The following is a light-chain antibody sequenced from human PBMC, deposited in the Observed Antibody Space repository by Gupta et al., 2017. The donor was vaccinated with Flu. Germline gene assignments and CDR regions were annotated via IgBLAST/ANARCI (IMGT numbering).Light chain of an antibody. CDR2: DES. CDR1: NIGSKS. V-gene: IGLV3-21*02. CDR3: QVWDSSSDHRV. Sequence: SPVLTHPPCVSVAPGQSARITWGGNNIGSKSVHWYQQKPGQPPVLVVYDESDRPSGIPDRFSGSNSGNTATLTISRVEVGDEADYYCQVWDSSSDHRVFGGGTKMTVL. J-gene: IGLJ3*02.